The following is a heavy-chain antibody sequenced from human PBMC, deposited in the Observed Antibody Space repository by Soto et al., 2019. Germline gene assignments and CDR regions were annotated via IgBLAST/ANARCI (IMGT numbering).Heavy chain of an antibody. J-gene: IGHJ4*02. D-gene: IGHD6-13*01. CDR2: IYPGDSDT. CDR3: ARQPPLYSSSWYDGY. Sequence: EVQLVQSGAEVKKPGESLKISCKGSGYSFTSYWIGWVRQMPGKGLEWMGIIYPGDSDTRYSPSFQGQVTISADKSISTAYLQWSSLKASDTAMYYCARQPPLYSSSWYDGYWGQGTLVTVSS. CDR1: GYSFTSYW. V-gene: IGHV5-51*01.